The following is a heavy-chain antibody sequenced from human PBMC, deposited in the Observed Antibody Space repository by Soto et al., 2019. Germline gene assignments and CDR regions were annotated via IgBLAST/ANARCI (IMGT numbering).Heavy chain of an antibody. D-gene: IGHD3-16*01. J-gene: IGHJ6*02. V-gene: IGHV4-39*01. CDR2: IYYSGST. Sequence: PSETLSLTCTVSGGSISSSSYYWGWIRQPPGKGLEWIGSIYYSGSTYYNPSLKSRVTISVDTSKNQFSLKLSSVTAADTAVYYCARHGYRVGGYYYYYGMDVWGQGTTVTVSS. CDR3: ARHGYRVGGYYYYYGMDV. CDR1: GGSISSSSYY.